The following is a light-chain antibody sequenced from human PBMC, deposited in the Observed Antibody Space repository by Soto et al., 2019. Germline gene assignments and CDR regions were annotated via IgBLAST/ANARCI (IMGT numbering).Light chain of an antibody. V-gene: IGKV1-5*03. CDR3: QQYNSYSPKT. J-gene: IGKJ1*01. Sequence: DIQMTQSPSTLSASVGDRVTITSRASQSISSWLAWYQQKPGKAPKLLIYKASSLESGVPSRFSGSGSGTELTLTISSLQPDDFATYYCQQYNSYSPKTFGQGTKVEIK. CDR2: KAS. CDR1: QSISSW.